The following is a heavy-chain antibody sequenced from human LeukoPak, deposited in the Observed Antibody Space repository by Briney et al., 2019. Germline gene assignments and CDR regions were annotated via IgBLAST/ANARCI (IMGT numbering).Heavy chain of an antibody. V-gene: IGHV1-2*02. J-gene: IGHJ6*03. D-gene: IGHD4-17*01. CDR3: ARVATVTTTYYYYMDV. Sequence: ASVKVSCTASGYTFTGYYMHWVRQAPGQGLEWMGWRNPNSGGTNDAQKFQGRVTMTRDTSISTAYMELSRLRSDDTAVYYCARVATVTTTYYYYMDVWGKGTTVTVSS. CDR1: GYTFTGYY. CDR2: RNPNSGGT.